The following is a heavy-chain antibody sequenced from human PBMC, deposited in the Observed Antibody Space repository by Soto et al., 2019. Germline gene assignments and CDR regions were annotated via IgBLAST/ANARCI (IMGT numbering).Heavy chain of an antibody. CDR1: GYSFTVDY. CDR3: ARDLGVPRFGEGYYFDY. J-gene: IGHJ4*01. D-gene: IGHD3-10*01. Sequence: ASVKVSCKASGYSFTVDYIRFVPQAPGQGFEWMGWINPNSGGTNYAQKFQGRVTMTRDTSISTAYMELSRLRSDDTAVYYCARDLGVPRFGEGYYFDYWGQGTLVTVSS. CDR2: INPNSGGT. V-gene: IGHV1-2*02.